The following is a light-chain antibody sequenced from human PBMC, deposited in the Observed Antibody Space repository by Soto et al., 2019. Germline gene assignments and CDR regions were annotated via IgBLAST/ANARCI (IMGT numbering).Light chain of an antibody. CDR2: DVD. Sequence: QSALTQPASVSGSPGQSITISCTGTSSDVGGYGYVSWYQQHPGKAPKLMIYDVDNRPSGVSNRFSGSKSGNTASLTISGLQAEDEADYYCSSYTGGNTEVFGGATKLTVL. CDR1: SSDVGGYGY. CDR3: SSYTGGNTEV. J-gene: IGLJ2*01. V-gene: IGLV2-14*03.